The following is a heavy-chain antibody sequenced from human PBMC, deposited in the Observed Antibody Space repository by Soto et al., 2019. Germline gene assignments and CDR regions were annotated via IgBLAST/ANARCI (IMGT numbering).Heavy chain of an antibody. Sequence: ASVKVSCKTSGYTFTAYGITWVRQAQGQGLELLGWISPYNDHTKYAEKFQGRVTMTTDISTGTASMELRSLKSDETAVYYCARSGWNSPYYSHGLDVWGQGTTVTVSS. J-gene: IGHJ6*02. CDR3: ARSGWNSPYYSHGLDV. V-gene: IGHV1-18*01. CDR2: ISPYNDHT. D-gene: IGHD6-19*01. CDR1: GYTFTAYG.